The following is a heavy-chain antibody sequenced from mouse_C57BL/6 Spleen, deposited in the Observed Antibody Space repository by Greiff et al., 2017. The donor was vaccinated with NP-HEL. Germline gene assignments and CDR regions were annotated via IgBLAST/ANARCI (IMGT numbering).Heavy chain of an antibody. Sequence: EVKVVESGGGLVKPGGSLKLSCAASGFTFSDYGMHWVRQAPEKGLEWVAYISSGSSTIYYADTVKGRFTISRDNAKNTLFLQMTSLRSEDTAMYYCARTHYYGSSYIAYWGQGTLVTVSA. V-gene: IGHV5-17*01. CDR1: GFTFSDYG. D-gene: IGHD1-1*01. CDR2: ISSGSSTI. CDR3: ARTHYYGSSYIAY. J-gene: IGHJ3*01.